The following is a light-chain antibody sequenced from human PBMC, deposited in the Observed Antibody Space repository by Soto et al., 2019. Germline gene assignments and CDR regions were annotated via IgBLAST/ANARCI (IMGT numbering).Light chain of an antibody. Sequence: EIVMTQSPATLSVSPGERATLSCSASQRVSSNLAWYQQKPGQAPRLLIYGASTRATGIPARFSGSGSGTEFTLTISSLQSEDFAVYYCQQYNNWPPYTFGQGTKVDIK. J-gene: IGKJ2*01. V-gene: IGKV3-15*01. CDR1: QRVSSN. CDR3: QQYNNWPPYT. CDR2: GAS.